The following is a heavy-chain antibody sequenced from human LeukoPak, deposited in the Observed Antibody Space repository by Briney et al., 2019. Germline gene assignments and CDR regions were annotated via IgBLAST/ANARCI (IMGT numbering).Heavy chain of an antibody. V-gene: IGHV3-7*01. J-gene: IGHJ3*02. D-gene: IGHD3-3*01. CDR3: ARGGVNTFWSGYYGDAFDI. CDR1: GFTFSSYW. Sequence: GGSLRLSCAASGFTFSSYWMSWVRQAPGKGLEWVANIKQGGSEKYYVDSVKGRFTISRDNAKNSLYLQMNSLRAEDTAVYYCARGGVNTFWSGYYGDAFDIWGQGTMVTVSS. CDR2: IKQGGSEK.